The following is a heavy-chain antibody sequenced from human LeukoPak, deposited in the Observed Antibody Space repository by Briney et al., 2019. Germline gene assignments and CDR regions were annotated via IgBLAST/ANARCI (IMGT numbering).Heavy chain of an antibody. CDR2: IYYSGST. CDR1: GGSISSYY. Sequence: PSETLSLTCTVSGGSISSYYWSWIRQPPGKGLECIGYIYYSGSTSYNPSLKSRVTISLDTSRNQFSLKLNSVTAADTAVYYCAKSNGYGLVDIWGQGTMVTVSS. V-gene: IGHV4-59*12. D-gene: IGHD3-10*01. CDR3: AKSNGYGLVDI. J-gene: IGHJ3*02.